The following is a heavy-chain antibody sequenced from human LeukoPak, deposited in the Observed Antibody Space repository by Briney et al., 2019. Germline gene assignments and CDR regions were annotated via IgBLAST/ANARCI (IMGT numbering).Heavy chain of an antibody. CDR3: ARRGGGMNYYDSSGYYHYFDY. CDR2: IIPIFGTA. J-gene: IGHJ4*02. D-gene: IGHD3-22*01. CDR1: GGTLNNYT. Sequence: GASVKVSRKASGGTLNNYTISWVRQAPGQGLEWMGGIIPIFGTAKNAQKFQGRVTITADKSTSTVYMELRSLRSDDTAVYYCARRGGGMNYYDSSGYYHYFDYWGQGTLVTVSS. V-gene: IGHV1-69*06.